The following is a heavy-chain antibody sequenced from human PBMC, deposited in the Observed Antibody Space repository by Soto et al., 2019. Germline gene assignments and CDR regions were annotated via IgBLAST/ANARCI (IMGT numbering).Heavy chain of an antibody. J-gene: IGHJ6*02. CDR3: ARDRSCISTSCYYYGMDV. CDR1: GFTFSSYT. D-gene: IGHD2-2*01. Sequence: ESGGGVVQPGRSLRLSCAASGFTFSSYTMHWVRQAPGKGLEWVAVISYDGSNKYYADSVKGRFTISRDNSKNTLYLQMNSLRAEDTAVYYCARDRSCISTSCYYYGMDVWGQGTTVTVSS. V-gene: IGHV3-30-3*01. CDR2: ISYDGSNK.